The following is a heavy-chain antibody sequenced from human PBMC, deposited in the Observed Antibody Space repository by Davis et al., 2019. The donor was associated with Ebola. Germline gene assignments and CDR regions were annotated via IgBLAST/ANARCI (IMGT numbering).Heavy chain of an antibody. V-gene: IGHV3-21*04. CDR1: GFTFSGFS. J-gene: IGHJ4*02. Sequence: PGGSLRLSCAASGFTFSGFSMNWVRQAPGKGLEWVSSISSGSAFLYYGDSVKGRFTISRDNAGNSLYLQMNSLRAEDTAKYYCAGGDFWSGQFDYWGQGILVTVSS. CDR2: ISSGSAFL. CDR3: AGGDFWSGQFDY. D-gene: IGHD3-3*01.